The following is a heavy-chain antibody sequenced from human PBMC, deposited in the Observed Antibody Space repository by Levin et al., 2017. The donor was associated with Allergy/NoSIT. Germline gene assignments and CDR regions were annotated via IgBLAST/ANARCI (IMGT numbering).Heavy chain of an antibody. V-gene: IGHV4-34*01. CDR2: INHSGST. CDR3: ARAPYQLLSDYYYYYGMDV. CDR1: GGSFSGYY. J-gene: IGHJ6*02. D-gene: IGHD2-2*01. Sequence: SQTLSLTCAVYGGSFSGYYWSWIRQPPGKGLEWIGEINHSGSTNYNPSLKSRVTISVDTSKNQFSLKLSSVTAADTAVYYCARAPYQLLSDYYYYYGMDVWGQGTTVTVSS.